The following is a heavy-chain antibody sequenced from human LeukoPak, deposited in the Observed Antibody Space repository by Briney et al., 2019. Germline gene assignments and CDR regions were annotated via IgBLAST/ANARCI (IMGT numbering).Heavy chain of an antibody. D-gene: IGHD3-22*01. V-gene: IGHV1-69*13. J-gene: IGHJ4*02. CDR2: IIPIFGTA. Sequence: ASVKVSCKASGGTFSSYAISWVRQAPRQGLEWMGGIIPIFGTANYAQKFQGRVTITADESTSTAYMELSSLRSEDTAVYYCARGVSGYYYVGFDYWGQGTLVTVSS. CDR1: GGTFSSYA. CDR3: ARGVSGYYYVGFDY.